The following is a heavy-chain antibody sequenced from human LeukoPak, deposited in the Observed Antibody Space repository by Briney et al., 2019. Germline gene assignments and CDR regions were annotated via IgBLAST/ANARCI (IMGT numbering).Heavy chain of an antibody. J-gene: IGHJ4*02. CDR3: ATGPQIREPAY. V-gene: IGHV3-11*04. CDR1: GLTSSDYY. Sequence: GGSLRLSCVAPGLTSSDYYMGWIRQAPGRGLEWLSYISGSGSDINYAESVRGRFAISRDNAKNSLYLQLNSLRPEDTAVYYCATGPQIREPAYWGQGTLVTVSS. D-gene: IGHD1-26*01. CDR2: ISGSGSDI.